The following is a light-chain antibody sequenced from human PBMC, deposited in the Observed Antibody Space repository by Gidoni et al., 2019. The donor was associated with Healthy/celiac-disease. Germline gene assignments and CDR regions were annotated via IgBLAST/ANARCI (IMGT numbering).Light chain of an antibody. CDR1: QSVLYSSNNKNY. J-gene: IGKJ2*01. CDR2: WAS. Sequence: DIVMTPSPDSLAVSLGERATINCKSSQSVLYSSNNKNYLAWYQQKPGQPPKLLIYWASTRESGVPDRFSGSGSGTDFTLTISSLQAEDVAVYYCQQYYSTLYTFXXXTKLEIK. CDR3: QQYYSTLYT. V-gene: IGKV4-1*01.